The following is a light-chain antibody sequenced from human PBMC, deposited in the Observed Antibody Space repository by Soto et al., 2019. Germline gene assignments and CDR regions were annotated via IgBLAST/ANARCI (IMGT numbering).Light chain of an antibody. CDR1: QSISYW. Sequence: IQMTQSPSTLSASVGDRVTITCRASQSISYWLAWYQQKPGKAPKLLIYKASSLESGVPSRFSGSGSGTEFTLTISSLQPDDFATYYCQQYNTYWTFGQGTKVEVK. CDR3: QQYNTYWT. CDR2: KAS. J-gene: IGKJ1*01. V-gene: IGKV1-5*03.